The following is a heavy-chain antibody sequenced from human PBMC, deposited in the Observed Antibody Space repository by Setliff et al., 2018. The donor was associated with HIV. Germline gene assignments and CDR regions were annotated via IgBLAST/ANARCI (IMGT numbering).Heavy chain of an antibody. V-gene: IGHV4-39*07. CDR3: AAQDLDLVKYYYMDY. D-gene: IGHD2-21*01. Sequence: PSETLSLTCTVSGGSISRSTHHGAWIRQPPGKGLEWIGALSSKGQAYYNPSLKSRVAISIDSSKNLFSLRLDSLTAADTAVYYCAAQDLDLVKYYYMDYWGPGALVTVSS. CDR1: GGSISRSTHH. J-gene: IGHJ4*02. CDR2: LSSKGQA.